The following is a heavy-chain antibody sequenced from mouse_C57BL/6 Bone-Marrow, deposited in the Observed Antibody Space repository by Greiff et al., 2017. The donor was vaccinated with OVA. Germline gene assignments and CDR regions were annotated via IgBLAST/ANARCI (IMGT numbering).Heavy chain of an antibody. CDR2: ILPGSGST. J-gene: IGHJ3*01. CDR3: ARKSDYYGSSPFAY. V-gene: IGHV1-9*01. CDR1: GYTFTGYW. Sequence: QVQLQQSGAELLKPGASVKLSCKATGYTFTGYWIEWVKQRPGHGLEWIGEILPGSGSTNYNEKFKGKATFTADTSSNTAYMQLSSLTTEDSAIYYCARKSDYYGSSPFAYWGQGTLVTVSA. D-gene: IGHD1-1*01.